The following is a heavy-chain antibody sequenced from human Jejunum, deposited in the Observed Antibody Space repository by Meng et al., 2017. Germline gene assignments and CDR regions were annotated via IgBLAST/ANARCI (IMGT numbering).Heavy chain of an antibody. CDR1: RDSFSSNSAG. V-gene: IGHV6-1*01. CDR2: TNYKSKWYI. Sequence: QIQLQQSGPGLVKPSQTLPLTCAIPRDSFSSNSAGWNRIRQSPSRGLEWLGRTNYKSKWYIDYAVSVKSRITINPDTSKNQFSLHLNSVTPEDTAVYYCAGGGLVRSTRGYFDYWGQGTLVTVSS. CDR3: AGGGLVRSTRGYFDY. J-gene: IGHJ4*02. D-gene: IGHD1-26*01.